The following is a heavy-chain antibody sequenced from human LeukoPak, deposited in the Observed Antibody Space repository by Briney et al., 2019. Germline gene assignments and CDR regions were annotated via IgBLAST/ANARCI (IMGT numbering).Heavy chain of an antibody. D-gene: IGHD2-15*01. CDR2: ISGSGVTT. Sequence: GGSLRLSCVASGFTFSSYAMSWVRQAPGKGLEWVSAISGSGVTTHYAGSVKGRFSISRDNSKNTLYLQMNSLRAEDTAVYYCAKDQGYCSGGSCYSPPYYFDYWGQGTLVTVSS. J-gene: IGHJ4*02. CDR1: GFTFSSYA. CDR3: AKDQGYCSGGSCYSPPYYFDY. V-gene: IGHV3-23*01.